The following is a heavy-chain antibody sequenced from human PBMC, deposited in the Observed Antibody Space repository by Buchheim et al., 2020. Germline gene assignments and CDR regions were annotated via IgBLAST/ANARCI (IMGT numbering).Heavy chain of an antibody. CDR2: ISGSGGST. CDR1: GFTVSDNY. V-gene: IGHV3-23*04. J-gene: IGHJ4*02. Sequence: EVQVVESGGGLVQPGGPLRLSCAASGFTVSDNYISWVRQAPGKGLEWVSAISGSGGSTYYADSVKGRFTISRDNSKNTLYLQMNSLRAEDTAVYYCAKELQYYYGSGSYPYWGQGTL. D-gene: IGHD3-10*01. CDR3: AKELQYYYGSGSYPY.